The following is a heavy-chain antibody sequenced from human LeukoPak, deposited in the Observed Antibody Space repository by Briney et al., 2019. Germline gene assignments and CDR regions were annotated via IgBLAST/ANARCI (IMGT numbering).Heavy chain of an antibody. Sequence: SETLSLTCAVYGGSFSGYYWSWIRQPPGKGLEWIGEINHSGSTNYNPSLKSRVTISVDRSKNQFSLKLGSVTAADTAVYYCARSDSSGWFGYFDYWGQGTLVTVSS. CDR1: GGSFSGYY. D-gene: IGHD6-19*01. CDR3: ARSDSSGWFGYFDY. V-gene: IGHV4-34*01. CDR2: INHSGST. J-gene: IGHJ4*02.